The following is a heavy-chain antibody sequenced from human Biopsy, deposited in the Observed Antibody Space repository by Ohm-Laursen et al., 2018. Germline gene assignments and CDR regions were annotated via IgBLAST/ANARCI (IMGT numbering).Heavy chain of an antibody. Sequence: GTLSLTCTVSGASMTGYFWTWIRQPPGKGLEWIGQINQSGSTNHNLSLKSRVTMSVDTSKNQFSLKLRSVTAADTAVYYCARGTGKYYVYGAFDIWGQGTMVTVSS. CDR3: ARGTGKYYVYGAFDI. J-gene: IGHJ3*02. D-gene: IGHD1-26*01. CDR1: GASMTGYF. CDR2: INQSGST. V-gene: IGHV4-34*01.